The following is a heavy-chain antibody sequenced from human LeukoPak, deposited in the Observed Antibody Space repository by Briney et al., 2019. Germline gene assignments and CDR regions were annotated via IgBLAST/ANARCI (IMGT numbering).Heavy chain of an antibody. V-gene: IGHV3-48*03. CDR2: ISSSGSTI. Sequence: GGSLRLSCAASGFTFSSYEMNWVRQAPGKGLEWVSYISSSGSTIYYADSVKGRFTISRDNAKNSLYLQMNSLRAEDTAVYYCARDFYGRYSYGSYYFDYWGQGTLVTVSS. J-gene: IGHJ4*02. CDR1: GFTFSSYE. D-gene: IGHD5-18*01. CDR3: ARDFYGRYSYGSYYFDY.